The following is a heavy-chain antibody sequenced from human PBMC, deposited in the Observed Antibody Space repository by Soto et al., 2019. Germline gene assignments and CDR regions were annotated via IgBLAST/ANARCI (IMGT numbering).Heavy chain of an antibody. CDR2: INPNSGGT. V-gene: IGHV1-2*02. CDR1: GYTFTGYY. J-gene: IGHJ3*02. CDR3: ARDSHTYSSSWLNKKNDAFDI. Sequence: ASVKVSCKASGYTFTGYYMHWVRQAPGQGREWMGWINPNSGGTNYAQKFQGRVTMTRHTSISTAYMELSRLRSEGTGVNYCARDSHTYSSSWLNKKNDAFDIWGQGTMVTVSS. D-gene: IGHD6-13*01.